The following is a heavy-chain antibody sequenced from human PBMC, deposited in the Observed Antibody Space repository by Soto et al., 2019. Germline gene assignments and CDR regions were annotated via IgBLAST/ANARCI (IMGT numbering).Heavy chain of an antibody. CDR3: AREAEALDY. V-gene: IGHV3-30-3*01. Sequence: SLRLSCAASAFTFSSYAMHWVRQAPGKGLEWVAVISYDGSNKYYADSVRGRFTTSRDNSKNTLYLQMNSLRAEDTAVYYCAREAEALDYWGQGTLVTVSS. CDR2: ISYDGSNK. CDR1: AFTFSSYA. J-gene: IGHJ4*02.